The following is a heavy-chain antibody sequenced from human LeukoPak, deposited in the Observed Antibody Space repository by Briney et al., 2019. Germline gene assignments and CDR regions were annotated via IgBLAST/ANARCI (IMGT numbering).Heavy chain of an antibody. CDR1: GGSISSYY. CDR3: ARDDVDTALDY. J-gene: IGHJ4*02. Sequence: ETLSLTCTVSGGSISSYYWSWVRQAPGKGLEWVSVIYSGGSTYYADSVKGRFTISRDNSKNTLYLQMNSLRAEDTAVYYCARDDVDTALDYWGQGTLVTVSS. V-gene: IGHV3-53*01. D-gene: IGHD5-18*01. CDR2: IYSGGST.